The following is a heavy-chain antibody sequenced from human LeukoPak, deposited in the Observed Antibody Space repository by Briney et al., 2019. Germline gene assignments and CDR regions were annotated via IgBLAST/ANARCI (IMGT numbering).Heavy chain of an antibody. D-gene: IGHD6-19*01. CDR1: GGSISGQY. J-gene: IGHJ6*02. CDR2: IYYSGST. V-gene: IGHV4-59*11. Sequence: SETLSLTCTVSGGSISGQYWSWIRQPPGKGLEWIGYIYYSGSTNYNPSLKSRVTISVDTSKNQFSLKLSSVTAADTAVYYCAREVVAVAGARYYYYGMDVWGQGTTVTVSS. CDR3: AREVVAVAGARYYYYGMDV.